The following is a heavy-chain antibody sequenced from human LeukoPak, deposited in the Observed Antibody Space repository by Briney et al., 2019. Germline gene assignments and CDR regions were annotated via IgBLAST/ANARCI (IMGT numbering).Heavy chain of an antibody. CDR2: IWYDGSNK. D-gene: IGHD3-3*01. J-gene: IGHJ6*02. CDR1: GFTFSSYG. Sequence: PGGSLRLSCAASGFTFSSYGMHWVRQAPGKGLEWVAVIWYDGSNKYYADSVKGRFTISRDNSKNTLYLQMNSLRAEDTAVYYCARADYDFWSGYYYYYGMDVWGQGTTVTVSS. V-gene: IGHV3-33*01. CDR3: ARADYDFWSGYYYYYGMDV.